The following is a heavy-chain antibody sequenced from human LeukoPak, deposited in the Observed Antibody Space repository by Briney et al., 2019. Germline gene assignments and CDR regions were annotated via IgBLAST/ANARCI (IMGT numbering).Heavy chain of an antibody. V-gene: IGHV4-59*01. CDR2: ISYGGGA. D-gene: IGHD3-16*01. CDR3: ARDLGHN. Sequence: SETLSLTCTVSGASISSYYWSWIRQPPGEGLEWIGDISYGGGANYNPSLKSRVAMSIDTSKNLLSLKLNPVTAADTAVYYCARDLGHNWGQGTLVTVSS. CDR1: GASISSYY. J-gene: IGHJ4*02.